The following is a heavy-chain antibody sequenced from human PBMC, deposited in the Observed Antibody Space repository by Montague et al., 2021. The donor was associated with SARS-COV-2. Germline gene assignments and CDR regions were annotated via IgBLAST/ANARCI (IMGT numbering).Heavy chain of an antibody. CDR1: GFTFSTYA. CDR3: AKGGAIYTSGSTDFGF. CDR2: IDSGGSST. D-gene: IGHD6-19*01. Sequence: SLRLSCAASGFTFSTYAMTWVRQAPGKGLEWVSIIDSGGSSTHYADSVKGRFTISRDKSKDTLYLQMNSLRAEDTAVYYCAKGGAIYTSGSTDFGFWGQGTLVTVSS. V-gene: IGHV3-23*03. J-gene: IGHJ4*02.